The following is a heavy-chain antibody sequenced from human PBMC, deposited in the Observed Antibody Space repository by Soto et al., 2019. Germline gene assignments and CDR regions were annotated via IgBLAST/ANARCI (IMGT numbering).Heavy chain of an antibody. D-gene: IGHD5-12*01. J-gene: IGHJ6*02. CDR2: IYYSGST. Sequence: QLQLQESGPGLVKPSETLSLTCTVSGGSISSSSYYWGWIRQPPGKGLEWIGSIYYSGSTYYNPSPKRPVTISVDTSKNQSSLKLSSVTAADTAVYYWASHSGLWDPYFYYYYYYGMDVWGQGTTVTVSS. CDR3: ASHSGLWDPYFYYYYYYGMDV. CDR1: GGSISSSSYY. V-gene: IGHV4-39*01.